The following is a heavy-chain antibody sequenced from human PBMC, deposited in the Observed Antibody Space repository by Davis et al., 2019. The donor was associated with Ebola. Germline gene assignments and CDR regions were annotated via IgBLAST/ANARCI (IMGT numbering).Heavy chain of an antibody. CDR1: GFTFSSYA. V-gene: IGHV3-23*01. Sequence: PGGSLRLSCAASGFTFSSYAMSWVRQAPGKGLEWVSGISDSGESTYYADSMRGRFTISRDNSKNTLYLQMNSLRAEDTAVYYCAKAQENYYYYYLDVWGKGTTVTVSS. CDR3: AKAQENYYYYYLDV. J-gene: IGHJ6*03. CDR2: ISDSGEST.